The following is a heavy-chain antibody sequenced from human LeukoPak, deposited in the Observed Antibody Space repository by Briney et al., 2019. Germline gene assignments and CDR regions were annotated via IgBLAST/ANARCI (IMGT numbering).Heavy chain of an antibody. V-gene: IGHV1-2*02. Sequence: ASVKVSCKASGYTFTKFAMNWLRQAPGQGLEWMGWINPNSGDTNYAQKFQGRVTMTRDTSISTVYMELRRLRYDDTAAYYCARGPLEYCSGGTCYSGRNWFDPWGQGTLVTVSS. J-gene: IGHJ5*02. D-gene: IGHD2-15*01. CDR3: ARGPLEYCSGGTCYSGRNWFDP. CDR2: INPNSGDT. CDR1: GYTFTKFA.